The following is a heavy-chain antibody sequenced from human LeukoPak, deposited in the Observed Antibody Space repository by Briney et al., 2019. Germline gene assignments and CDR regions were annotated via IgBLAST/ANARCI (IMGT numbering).Heavy chain of an antibody. Sequence: SETLSLTCTVSGYSISSGYYWGWIRQPPGKGLEWIGSIYHSGSTYYNPSLTSRVNISVDTSKNQFSLKLSSVTAADTAVYYCARDIVGATTFYYYYMDVWGKGTTATVSS. D-gene: IGHD1-26*01. J-gene: IGHJ6*03. CDR1: GYSISSGYY. CDR3: ARDIVGATTFYYYYMDV. V-gene: IGHV4-38-2*02. CDR2: IYHSGST.